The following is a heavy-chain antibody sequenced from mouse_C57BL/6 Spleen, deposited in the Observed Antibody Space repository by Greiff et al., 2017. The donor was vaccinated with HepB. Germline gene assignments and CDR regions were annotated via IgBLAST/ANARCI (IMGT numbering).Heavy chain of an antibody. CDR1: GYSFTDYN. V-gene: IGHV1-39*01. D-gene: IGHD3-2*02. CDR3: ARCNKTAQATYFDY. CDR2: INPNYGTT. Sequence: VHVKQSGPELVKPGASVKISCKASGYSFTDYNMNWVKQSNGKSLEWIGVINPNYGTTSYNQKFKGKATLTVDQSSSTAYMQLNSLTSEDSAVYYCARCNKTAQATYFDYWGQGTTLTVSS. J-gene: IGHJ2*01.